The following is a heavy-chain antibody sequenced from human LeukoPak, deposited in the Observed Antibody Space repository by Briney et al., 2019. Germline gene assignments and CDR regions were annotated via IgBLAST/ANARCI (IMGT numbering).Heavy chain of an antibody. J-gene: IGHJ3*02. CDR1: GGSISSGSYY. D-gene: IGHD3-3*01. CDR3: ARHPRITIFGVVTPLAFDI. V-gene: IGHV4-39*01. CDR2: TYYMGNT. Sequence: SETLSLTCSVSGGSISSGSYYWGWIRQPPGKGLEWIGSTYYMGNTYYNPSLKSRVTISVDTSKNQFSLKLSSVTAADTAVHYCARHPRITIFGVVTPLAFDIWGQGTMVTVSS.